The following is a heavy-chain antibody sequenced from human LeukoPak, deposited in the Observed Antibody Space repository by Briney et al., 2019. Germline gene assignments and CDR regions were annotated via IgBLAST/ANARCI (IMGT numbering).Heavy chain of an antibody. CDR3: ARGVPYDSWSGPHYSDY. Sequence: GGSLRLSCAAFGFTVSSNYMSWVRKAPGKGLEWVSVIYSGGSTYYADSVKGRFTISRDNSKNTLYLQMNSLRAEDTAVYYCARGVPYDSWSGPHYSDYWGQGTLVTVSS. CDR2: IYSGGST. V-gene: IGHV3-53*01. CDR1: GFTVSSNY. D-gene: IGHD3-3*01. J-gene: IGHJ4*02.